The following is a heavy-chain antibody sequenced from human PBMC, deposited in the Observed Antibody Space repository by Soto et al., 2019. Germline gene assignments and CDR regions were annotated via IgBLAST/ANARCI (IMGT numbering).Heavy chain of an antibody. J-gene: IGHJ4*02. V-gene: IGHV3-23*01. D-gene: IGHD4-17*01. CDR2: ITNTGTTT. CDR3: AKGFDSGDTNSIDY. Sequence: EVQLLESGGALVQPGGSLRLSCAASGFAFNTHALSWVRQAPGKGLKWVSSITNTGTTTYYADSVKGRFTISRDNSNNTLYLQMNSLRAEDTAVYYCAKGFDSGDTNSIDYWGQGTLVTVSS. CDR1: GFAFNTHA.